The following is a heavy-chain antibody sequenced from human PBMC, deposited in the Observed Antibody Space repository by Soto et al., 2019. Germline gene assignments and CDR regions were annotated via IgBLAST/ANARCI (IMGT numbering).Heavy chain of an antibody. CDR1: GITFNSYS. Sequence: GGSLRLSCAASGITFNSYSMNWVRQAPGRGLEWVSVTYNGGTTFYADSVRGRFTISRDSSRNTVDLQMNNLRVEDTAVYYCARGLGTYCTSFSCSNYYFGMGVWGQGTTVTVSS. CDR2: TYNGGTT. J-gene: IGHJ6*02. CDR3: ARGLGTYCTSFSCSNYYFGMGV. D-gene: IGHD2-2*01. V-gene: IGHV3-53*01.